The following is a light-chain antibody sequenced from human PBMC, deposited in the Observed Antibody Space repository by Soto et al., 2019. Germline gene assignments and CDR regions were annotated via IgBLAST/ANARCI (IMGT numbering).Light chain of an antibody. V-gene: IGLV2-14*01. J-gene: IGLJ1*01. CDR3: SSYTITSTPDV. CDR1: SSDIGGYNY. Sequence: QSVLTQPASVSGSPGQSITISCTGTSSDIGGYNYVSWYQQHPGKAPKLMIYGVTNRPSGVSNRFSGSKSGNTASLTISGLQAEDEADYYCSSYTITSTPDVFGTGTKVTVL. CDR2: GVT.